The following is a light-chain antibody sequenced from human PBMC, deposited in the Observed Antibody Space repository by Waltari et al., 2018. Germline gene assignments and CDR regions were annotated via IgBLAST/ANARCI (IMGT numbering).Light chain of an antibody. Sequence: QSALTQPASVSGYPGQSITISCTGTRSDVGTHNYVSWYQQRPGKAPDLIIFDVSNRPSGVSIRFSGSKSGNTASLTISGLQAEDEADYYCNSYTNSGTYVFGSGTKVTVL. CDR1: RSDVGTHNY. V-gene: IGLV2-14*03. CDR2: DVS. J-gene: IGLJ1*01. CDR3: NSYTNSGTYV.